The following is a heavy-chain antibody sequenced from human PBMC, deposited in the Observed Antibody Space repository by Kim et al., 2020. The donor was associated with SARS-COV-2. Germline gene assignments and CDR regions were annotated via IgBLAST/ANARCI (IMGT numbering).Heavy chain of an antibody. CDR2: ISAYNGNT. Sequence: ASVKVSCKASGYTFTSYGISWVRQAPGQGLEWMGWISAYNGNTNYAQKLQGRVTMTTDTSTSTAYMELRSLRSDDTAVYYCARDWMDGRPRGYYYGMDVWGQGTTVTVSS. CDR3: ARDWMDGRPRGYYYGMDV. CDR1: GYTFTSYG. J-gene: IGHJ6*02. V-gene: IGHV1-18*04. D-gene: IGHD2-2*03.